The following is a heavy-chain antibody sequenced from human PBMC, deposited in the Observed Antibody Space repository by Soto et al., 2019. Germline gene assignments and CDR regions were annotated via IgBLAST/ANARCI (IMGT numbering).Heavy chain of an antibody. J-gene: IGHJ4*02. CDR1: GFSFTRYS. V-gene: IGHV3-21*06. CDR2: ISSATNYI. CDR3: ARESEDLTSNFDY. Sequence: PGGSLRLSCAASGFSFTRYSMNWVRQAPGKRLEWGSSISSATNYIYYGDSMKGRFTISRDNAKNSLYLEMNSLRAEDTAVYYCARESEDLTSNFDYWGQGTLVTVSS.